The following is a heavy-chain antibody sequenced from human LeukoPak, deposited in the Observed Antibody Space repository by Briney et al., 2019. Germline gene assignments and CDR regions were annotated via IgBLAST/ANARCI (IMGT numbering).Heavy chain of an antibody. J-gene: IGHJ6*03. Sequence: PGGSLSLSCAASGFSFSPTWMHWVRQPPGQGLVWVARITSDGTSISYAESVKGRFTISRDNAKNSLYLQMNSLRAEDTAVYYCARDCSGGSCYSGLYYYYYMDVWGKGTTVTVSS. D-gene: IGHD2-15*01. CDR2: ITSDGTSI. V-gene: IGHV3-74*03. CDR3: ARDCSGGSCYSGLYYYYYMDV. CDR1: GFSFSPTW.